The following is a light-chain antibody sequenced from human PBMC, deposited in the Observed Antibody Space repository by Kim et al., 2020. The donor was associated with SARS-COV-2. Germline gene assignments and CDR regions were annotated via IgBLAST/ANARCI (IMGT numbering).Light chain of an antibody. CDR2: AAS. CDR1: QSITNY. V-gene: IGKV1-39*01. Sequence: PSLGDRVTITCRASQSITNYLHWYQQKPGQVPKLLIYAASSLQSGVPSRFSGSGSGTGFSLTISSLQPEDFATHYCQQSHTSPWTFGQGTKVEIK. J-gene: IGKJ1*01. CDR3: QQSHTSPWT.